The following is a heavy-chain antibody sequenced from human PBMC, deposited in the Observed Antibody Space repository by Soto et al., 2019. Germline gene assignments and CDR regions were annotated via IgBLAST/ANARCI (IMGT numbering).Heavy chain of an antibody. CDR3: ASHLTMTGTRGFDH. Sequence: PSETLSLTCAFSSGSIFSSNWWSWVRQPPGKGLEWIGETRNSGGANYNPSLKSRVTISVDKSTNQFFLNLNSVTAVDTAVYYCASHLTMTGTRGFDHWGLGTLVTVS. V-gene: IGHV4-4*02. D-gene: IGHD3-9*01. J-gene: IGHJ4*02. CDR1: SGSIFSSNW. CDR2: TRNSGGA.